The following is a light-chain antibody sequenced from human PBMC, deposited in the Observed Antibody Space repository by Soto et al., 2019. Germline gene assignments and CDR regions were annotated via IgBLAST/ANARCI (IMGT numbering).Light chain of an antibody. J-gene: IGKJ1*01. Sequence: DIVLTQSPGTLSLSPGERATLSCRASQSVSSSYLAWYQQTPGQAPRLLIYGASSRATGIPDRFSGSGSGTDFTLTISILEPEDFAVYYCQHYRSSPPAWTFGQGTKVEVK. CDR2: GAS. V-gene: IGKV3-20*01. CDR3: QHYRSSPPAWT. CDR1: QSVSSSY.